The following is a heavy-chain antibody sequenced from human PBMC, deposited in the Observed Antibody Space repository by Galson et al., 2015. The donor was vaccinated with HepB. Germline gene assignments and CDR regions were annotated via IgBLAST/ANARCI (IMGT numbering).Heavy chain of an antibody. CDR3: ARGGTRYSSGTFDY. J-gene: IGHJ4*02. CDR2: ISAYNRNT. V-gene: IGHV1-18*04. Sequence: SVKVSCKASGYPFSTSGISWVRQAPGQGLEWMGWISAYNRNTNYAQKFQGRVTMTTDTSTSTAYMELRSLRSDDTAVYYCARGGTRYSSGTFDYWGQGTLVTVSS. D-gene: IGHD6-19*01. CDR1: GYPFSTSG.